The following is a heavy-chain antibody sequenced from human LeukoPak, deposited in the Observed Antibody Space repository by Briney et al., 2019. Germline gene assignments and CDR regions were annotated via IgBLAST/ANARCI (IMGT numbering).Heavy chain of an antibody. J-gene: IGHJ4*02. V-gene: IGHV1-18*01. D-gene: IGHD3-22*01. CDR3: ARVEGYDSSGYYYGY. CDR2: ISTYNGNT. CDR1: GYTFTSYG. Sequence: ASVKVSCKASGYTFTSYGISWVRQAPGQGLEWMGWISTYNGNTNYAQKLQGRVTMTTDTSTSTAYMELSSLRSEDTAVYYRARVEGYDSSGYYYGYWGQGTLVTVSS.